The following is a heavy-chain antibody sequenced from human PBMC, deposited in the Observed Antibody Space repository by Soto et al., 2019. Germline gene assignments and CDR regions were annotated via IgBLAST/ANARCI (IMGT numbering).Heavy chain of an antibody. Sequence: SETLSLTCIVSGGSISSSNYYWGWIRQPPGKGLEWIGTIYYSESTHYNPSLKSRVTISVDTSKNQFSLKLSSVTAADTAVYYCAKDTVVVPAAPRYYYYYYMDVWGKGTTVTVSS. V-gene: IGHV4-39*02. CDR3: AKDTVVVPAAPRYYYYYYMDV. CDR2: IYYSEST. CDR1: GGSISSSNYY. D-gene: IGHD2-2*01. J-gene: IGHJ6*03.